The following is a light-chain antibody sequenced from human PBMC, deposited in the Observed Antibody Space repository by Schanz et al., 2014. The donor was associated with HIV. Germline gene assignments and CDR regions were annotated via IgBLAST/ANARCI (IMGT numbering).Light chain of an antibody. CDR3: ATWDDSLNAWV. J-gene: IGLJ3*02. CDR1: SSDVGGYNY. V-gene: IGLV2-14*01. Sequence: QSALTQPASVSGSPGQSITISCTGTSSDVGGYNYVSWYQQHPGKAPKLIIYDVTKRPSGVPDRFSGSKSGNTASLTISGLQAEDEADYYCATWDDSLNAWVFGGGTKLTVL. CDR2: DVT.